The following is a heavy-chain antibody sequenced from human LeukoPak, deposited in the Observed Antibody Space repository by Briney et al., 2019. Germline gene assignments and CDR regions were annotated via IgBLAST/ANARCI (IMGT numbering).Heavy chain of an antibody. CDR1: GFTFSSFS. CDR2: ISSSSSYI. Sequence: PGGSLRLSCAASGFTFSSFSISCVRQAPGKGLEWVSSISSSSSYIYYADSVKGRFTISRDNAKNSLYLQMNSLRAEDTAVYYCARDHQAKITTIVVYAFDIWGQGTMVTVSS. D-gene: IGHD3-22*01. V-gene: IGHV3-21*01. CDR3: ARDHQAKITTIVVYAFDI. J-gene: IGHJ3*02.